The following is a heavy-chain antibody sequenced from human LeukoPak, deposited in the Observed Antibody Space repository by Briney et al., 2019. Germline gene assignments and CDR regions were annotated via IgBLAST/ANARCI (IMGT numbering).Heavy chain of an antibody. J-gene: IGHJ4*02. CDR2: IKQDGSEK. V-gene: IGHV3-7*03. CDR1: GFTFSSYW. Sequence: GGSLRLSCAASGFTFSSYWMSWVRQAPGKGLEWVANIKQDGSEKYYVDSVKGRFTISRDNAENSLYLQMNSLRAEDTAVYYCARDRLNVWGSYRTFDYWGQGTLVTVSS. CDR3: ARDRLNVWGSYRTFDY. D-gene: IGHD3-16*02.